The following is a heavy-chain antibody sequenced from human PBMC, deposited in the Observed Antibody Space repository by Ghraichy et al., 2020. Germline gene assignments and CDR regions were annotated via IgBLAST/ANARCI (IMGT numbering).Heavy chain of an antibody. D-gene: IGHD2-15*01. CDR3: ARAVVAATPGFDP. Sequence: SETLSLTCTVSGGSISSGGYYWSWIRQHPGKGLEWIGYIYYSGSTYYNPSLKSRVTISVDTSKNQFSLKLSSVTAADTAVYYCARAVVAATPGFDPWGQGTLVTVSS. CDR2: IYYSGST. CDR1: GGSISSGGYY. V-gene: IGHV4-31*03. J-gene: IGHJ5*02.